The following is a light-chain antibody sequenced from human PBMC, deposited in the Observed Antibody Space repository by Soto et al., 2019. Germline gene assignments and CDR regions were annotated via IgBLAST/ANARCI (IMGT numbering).Light chain of an antibody. CDR2: AAS. J-gene: IGKJ5*01. V-gene: IGKV1-39*01. CDR1: QTVSRY. Sequence: DIQLTQSPSSLSASVGDTVTNTCRASQTVSRYLNWYQQKSGTAPKLLIYAASSLQSGVPSRFRGSGYGTDFALTITSLQPEDFATSYCQQSYNSPPITFGQGTRLEI. CDR3: QQSYNSPPIT.